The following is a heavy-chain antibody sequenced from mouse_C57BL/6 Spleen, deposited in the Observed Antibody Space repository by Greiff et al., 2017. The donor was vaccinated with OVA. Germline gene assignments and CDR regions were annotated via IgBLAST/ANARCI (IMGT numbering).Heavy chain of an antibody. J-gene: IGHJ2*02. D-gene: IGHD1-1*01. CDR1: GYTFTSYW. V-gene: IGHV1-7*01. Sequence: QVHVKQSGAELAKPGASVKLSCKASGYTFTSYWMHWVKQRPGQGLEWIGYINPSSGYTKYNQKFKDKATLTADKSSSTAYMQLSSLTSEDSAVXYCARNYGSISYFDYWGKGTSLPVSS. CDR3: ARNYGSISYFDY. CDR2: INPSSGYT.